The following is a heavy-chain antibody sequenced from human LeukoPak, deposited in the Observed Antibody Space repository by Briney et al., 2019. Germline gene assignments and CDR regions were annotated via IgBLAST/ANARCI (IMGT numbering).Heavy chain of an antibody. J-gene: IGHJ4*02. V-gene: IGHV4-34*08. CDR3: VTYYFDSSGPKKNY. D-gene: IGHD3-22*01. CDR1: GFTFNNYA. Sequence: GSLRLSCAASGFTFNNYAMRWVRQAPGKGLEWIGEINHSGSTNYNPSLKSRVTISVDTSKKQFSLKLSSVTAADTAVYYCVTYYFDSSGPKKNYWGQGTLVTVSS. CDR2: INHSGST.